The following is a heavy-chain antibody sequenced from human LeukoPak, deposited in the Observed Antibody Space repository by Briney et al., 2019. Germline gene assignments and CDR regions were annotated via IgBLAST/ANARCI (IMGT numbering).Heavy chain of an antibody. Sequence: ASVKVSCKASGYTFTGYYMHWVRQAPGQGLEWMGWINPNSGGTNYAQKFQGRVTMTRDTSISTAYMELSRLRSDDTAVYYCARALRSSWYGLDYWGQGTLVTVSS. CDR3: ARALRSSWYGLDY. CDR1: GYTFTGYY. CDR2: INPNSGGT. D-gene: IGHD6-13*01. V-gene: IGHV1-2*02. J-gene: IGHJ4*02.